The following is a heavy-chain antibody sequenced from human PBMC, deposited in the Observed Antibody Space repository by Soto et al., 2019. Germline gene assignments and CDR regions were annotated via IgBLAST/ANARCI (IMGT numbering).Heavy chain of an antibody. J-gene: IGHJ4*02. CDR3: ACSITGGEYY. CDR1: GGTFSSYA. CDR2: IIPIFGTS. D-gene: IGHD1-20*01. Sequence: QVQLVQSGAEVKKPGASVKVSCKASGGTFSSYAISWVRQAPGQGLEWMGGIIPIFGTSNYAQKFQGRVTITANEFTSTAYMELSTLRSEDTAVYYCACSITGGEYYLGQGTLVTLS. V-gene: IGHV1-69*12.